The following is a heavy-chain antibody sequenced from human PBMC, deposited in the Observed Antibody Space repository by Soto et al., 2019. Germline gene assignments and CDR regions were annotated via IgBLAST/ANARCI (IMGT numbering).Heavy chain of an antibody. CDR3: ARDRGVAPPVAGNTHYYYYLDV. D-gene: IGHD6-19*01. Sequence: QDQLVQSGGEVKKPRASVKVSCKASGYSFTNYGITWVRQAPGQGFEWMVWISAHNGDTNHAQKLQGIVTMTTHASTSTAYLELRSLRSDDTAVYYCARDRGVAPPVAGNTHYYYYLDVWGKGTTVTVSS. CDR1: GYSFTNYG. CDR2: ISAHNGDT. J-gene: IGHJ6*03. V-gene: IGHV1-18*01.